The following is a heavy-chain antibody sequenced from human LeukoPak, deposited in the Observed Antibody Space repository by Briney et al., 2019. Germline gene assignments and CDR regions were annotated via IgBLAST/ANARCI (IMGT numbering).Heavy chain of an antibody. CDR3: ARRRYYYGSGSYSPRFNWFDP. CDR1: GGSISSGNYY. D-gene: IGHD3-10*01. Sequence: SQTLSLTCTVSGGSISSGNYYWSWIRQPPGKGLEWIGEINHSGSTNYNPSLKGRVTISVDTSKNQFSLKLSSVTAADTAVYYCARRRYYYGSGSYSPRFNWFDPWGQGTLVTVSS. J-gene: IGHJ5*02. V-gene: IGHV4-39*07. CDR2: INHSGST.